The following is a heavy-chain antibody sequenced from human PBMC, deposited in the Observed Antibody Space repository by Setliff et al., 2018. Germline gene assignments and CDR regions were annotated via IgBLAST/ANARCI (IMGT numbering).Heavy chain of an antibody. CDR1: GFTFGSYA. D-gene: IGHD1-26*01. Sequence: GGSLRLSCTASGFTFGSYAMSWVRQAPGKGLEWVSSIGDSGNSAYYADSVKGRFTISRDNSKNTVYVQMNSLRAEDTAVYYCAKDGGGTYYSRSDYWGQGTLVTVSS. J-gene: IGHJ4*02. CDR3: AKDGGGTYYSRSDY. V-gene: IGHV3-23*01. CDR2: IGDSGNSA.